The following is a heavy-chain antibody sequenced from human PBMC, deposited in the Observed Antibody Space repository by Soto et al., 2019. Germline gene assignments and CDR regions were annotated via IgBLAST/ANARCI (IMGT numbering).Heavy chain of an antibody. J-gene: IGHJ6*02. D-gene: IGHD2-2*01. CDR3: AKSLSTAVNYGLDV. CDR1: GFTFSDNA. CDR2: ISDDGDST. V-gene: IGHV3-23*01. Sequence: EVQLLESGGGLVQPGGSLRLSCGASGFTFSDNAMTWVRQAPGKGLEWVSSISDDGDSTYYADSVKGRFAVSRDNSKNTLFLHMTSLGAEDTAVYYCAKSLSTAVNYGLDVWGQGTGVTVSS.